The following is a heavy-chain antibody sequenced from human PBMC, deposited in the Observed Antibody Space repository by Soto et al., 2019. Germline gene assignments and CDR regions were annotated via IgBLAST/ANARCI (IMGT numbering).Heavy chain of an antibody. Sequence: QVQLVQSGAEVKKPGSSVKVSCKASGGTFSSYTISWVRQAPGQGLEWMGRIIPILGIANYAQKFQGRVTSTADKSTSTAYMELSSLRSEDTAVYYCARVGKGSGSYYWRDYWGQGTLVTVSS. V-gene: IGHV1-69*02. D-gene: IGHD3-10*01. CDR1: GGTFSSYT. J-gene: IGHJ4*02. CDR2: IIPILGIA. CDR3: ARVGKGSGSYYWRDY.